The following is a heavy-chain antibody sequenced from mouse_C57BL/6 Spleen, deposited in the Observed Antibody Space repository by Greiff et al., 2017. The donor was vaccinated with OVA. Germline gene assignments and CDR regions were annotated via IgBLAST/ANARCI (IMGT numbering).Heavy chain of an antibody. CDR2: IWTGGGT. D-gene: IGHD4-1*01. CDR3: ARSGKNNPWDDYAMDY. CDR1: GFSLTSYA. Sequence: VKLMESGPGLVAPSQSLSITCTVSGFSLTSYAIRWVRQPPGQGLAWLGVIWTGGGTNYNSALKSRLSISKDNSKSQVFLKMNSLQTDDTARYYCARSGKNNPWDDYAMDYWGQGTSVTVSS. J-gene: IGHJ4*01. V-gene: IGHV2-9-1*01.